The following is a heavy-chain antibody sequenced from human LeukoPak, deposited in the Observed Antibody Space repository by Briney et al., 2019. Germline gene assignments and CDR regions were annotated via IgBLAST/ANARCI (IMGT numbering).Heavy chain of an antibody. J-gene: IGHJ4*02. D-gene: IGHD1-1*01. Sequence: PGGSLRLSCAASGFTFSSYSMNWVRQAPGKGLEWVSSISNDANYIYYTDSLKGRFTISRDNAKNSLHLQMNSLRAEDTAVYYCVRWKGTCSDYWDQGPRVTVTS. CDR3: VRWKGTCSDY. V-gene: IGHV3-21*01. CDR1: GFTFSSYS. CDR2: ISNDANYI.